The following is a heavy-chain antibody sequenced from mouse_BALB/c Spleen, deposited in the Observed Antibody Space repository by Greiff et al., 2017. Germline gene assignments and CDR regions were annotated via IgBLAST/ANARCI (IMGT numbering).Heavy chain of an antibody. J-gene: IGHJ4*01. CDR1: GFTFSDYG. CDR2: ISNLAYSI. V-gene: IGHV5-15*02. CDR3: ARDGTTLVAGDYAMDY. D-gene: IGHD1-1*01. Sequence: EVKLMESGGGLVQPGGSRKLSCAASGFTFSDYGMAWVRQAPGKGPEWVAFISNLAYSIYYADTVTGRFTISRENAKNTLYLEMSSLRSEDTAMYYCARDGTTLVAGDYAMDYWGQGTSVTVSS.